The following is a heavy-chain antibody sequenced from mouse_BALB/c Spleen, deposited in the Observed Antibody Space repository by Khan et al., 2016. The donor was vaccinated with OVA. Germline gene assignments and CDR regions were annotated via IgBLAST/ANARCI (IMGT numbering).Heavy chain of an antibody. CDR2: INTYTGEP. J-gene: IGHJ4*01. D-gene: IGHD2-10*01. Sequence: QIQLVQSGPELKKPGETVKISCKASGYTSTNYGLNWVKQAPGKGLKWMGLINTYTGEPTYADDFKGRFAFSLETSASTAYLQINNLTNEDTATFDCASAPYFACVMVQWGQGTSVTVSS. CDR3: ASAPYFACVMVQ. CDR1: GYTSTNYG. V-gene: IGHV9-3-1*01.